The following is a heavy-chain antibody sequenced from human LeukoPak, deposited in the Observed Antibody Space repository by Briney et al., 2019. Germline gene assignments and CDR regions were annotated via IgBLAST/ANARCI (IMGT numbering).Heavy chain of an antibody. CDR2: ISSSSSTI. Sequence: PGGSLRLSCAASGFTFSSYSMNWVRQAPGKGLEWVSYISSSSSTIYHADSVKGRFTISRDNSQNTLSLQMNSLRAEDTAVYYCAKDPYYFGSGSYAHYYMDVWGKGTTATISS. V-gene: IGHV3-48*01. CDR3: AKDPYYFGSGSYAHYYMDV. J-gene: IGHJ6*03. CDR1: GFTFSSYS. D-gene: IGHD3-10*01.